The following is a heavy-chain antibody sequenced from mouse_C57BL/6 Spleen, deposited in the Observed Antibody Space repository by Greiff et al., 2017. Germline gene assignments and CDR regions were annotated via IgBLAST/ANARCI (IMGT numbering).Heavy chain of an antibody. CDR2: IDPSDSET. D-gene: IGHD2-4*01. J-gene: IGHJ4*01. Sequence: VQLQQPGAELVRPGSSVKLSCKASGYTFTSYWMHWVKQRPIQGLEWIGNIDPSDSETHYNQKFKDKATLTVDKSSSTAYMQLSSLTSEDSAVYYCARRGPYDYNYYAMDYGGQGTSVTVSS. CDR3: ARRGPYDYNYYAMDY. CDR1: GYTFTSYW. V-gene: IGHV1-52*01.